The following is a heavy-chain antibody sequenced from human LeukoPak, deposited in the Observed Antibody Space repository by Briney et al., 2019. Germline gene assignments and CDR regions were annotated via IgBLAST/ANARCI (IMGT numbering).Heavy chain of an antibody. Sequence: GGSLRLSCAASEFTFSNYEMTWVRQAPGKGLEWVSYISSSGSTVYYADSVKGRFTISRDNAKNPLYLQMNSLRAEDTAVYYCARDLSSGWYLSSASYYFDYWGQGTLVTVSS. V-gene: IGHV3-48*03. J-gene: IGHJ4*02. D-gene: IGHD6-19*01. CDR3: ARDLSSGWYLSSASYYFDY. CDR2: ISSSGSTV. CDR1: EFTFSNYE.